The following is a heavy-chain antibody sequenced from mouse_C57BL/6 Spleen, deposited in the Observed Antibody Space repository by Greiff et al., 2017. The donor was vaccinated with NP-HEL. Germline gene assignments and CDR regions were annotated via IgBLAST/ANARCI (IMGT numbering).Heavy chain of an antibody. Sequence: EVQLQESGPGLVKPSQSLSLTCSVTGYSITSGYYWNWIRQFPGNKLEWMGYISYDGSNNYNPSLKNRISITRDTSKNQFFLKLNSVTTEDTATYYCAREAGETGYAMDYWGQGTSVTVSS. V-gene: IGHV3-6*01. J-gene: IGHJ4*01. CDR1: GYSITSGYY. CDR3: AREAGETGYAMDY. CDR2: ISYDGSN.